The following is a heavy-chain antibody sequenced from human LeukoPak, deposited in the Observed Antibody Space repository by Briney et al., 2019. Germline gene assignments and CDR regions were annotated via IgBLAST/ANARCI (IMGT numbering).Heavy chain of an antibody. CDR3: TIKFWSGYYSDY. D-gene: IGHD3-3*01. Sequence: GGSLRLSCAASGFTFSGSAMHWVRQASGKGLEWVGRIRSKANSYATAYAASVKGRFTISRDDSKNTAYLQMNSLKTEDTAVYYCTIKFWSGYYSDYWGQGTLVTVSS. J-gene: IGHJ4*02. CDR1: GFTFSGSA. V-gene: IGHV3-73*01. CDR2: IRSKANSYAT.